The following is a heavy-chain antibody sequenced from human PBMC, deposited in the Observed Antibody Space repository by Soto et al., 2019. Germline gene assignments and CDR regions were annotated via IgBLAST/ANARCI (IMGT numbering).Heavy chain of an antibody. J-gene: IGHJ4*02. CDR3: ARDQYSSGWSLEY. D-gene: IGHD6-19*01. CDR2: ISYDGSNK. Sequence: QVQLVESGGGVVQPGRSLRLSCAASGFTFSSYAMHWVRQAPGKGLEWVAVISYDGSNKYYADSVKGRFTISRDNSKNTLYLQMNSLRAEDTAVYYCARDQYSSGWSLEYWGQGTLVTVSS. V-gene: IGHV3-30-3*01. CDR1: GFTFSSYA.